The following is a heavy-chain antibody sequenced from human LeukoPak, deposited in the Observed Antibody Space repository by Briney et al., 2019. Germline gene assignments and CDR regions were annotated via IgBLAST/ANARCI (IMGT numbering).Heavy chain of an antibody. CDR2: ISSRSSYI. D-gene: IGHD6-13*01. J-gene: IGHJ5*02. CDR1: GFTFSSYG. Sequence: GRSLRLSCAASGFTFSSYGMHWVRQAPGKGLEWVSYISSRSSYIYYADSVKGRFTISRDNAKNSLYLQMNSLRAEDTAVYYCAREESSSWYGGDWFDPWGQGTLVTVSS. CDR3: AREESSSWYGGDWFDP. V-gene: IGHV3-21*01.